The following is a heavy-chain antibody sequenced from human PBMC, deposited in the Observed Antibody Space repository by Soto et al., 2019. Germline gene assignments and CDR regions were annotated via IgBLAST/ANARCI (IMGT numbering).Heavy chain of an antibody. V-gene: IGHV1-24*01. CDR3: ATQLATPSPGIFDY. D-gene: IGHD1-1*01. CDR2: FDPEDGET. J-gene: IGHJ4*02. CDR1: GYTLTELS. Sequence: ASVKVSCKVSGYTLTELSMHWVRQAPGKGLEWMGGFDPEDGETIYAQKFQGRVTMTEDTSTDTAYMELSSLRSEDTAVYYCATQLATPSPGIFDYWGQGTLVTVSS.